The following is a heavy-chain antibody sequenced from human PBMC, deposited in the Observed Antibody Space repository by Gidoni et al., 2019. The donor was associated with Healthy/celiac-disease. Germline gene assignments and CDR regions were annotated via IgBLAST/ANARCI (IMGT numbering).Heavy chain of an antibody. CDR3: AKAFHYYGMDV. CDR2: ISWNSGSI. V-gene: IGHV3-9*01. Sequence: EVQLVESGGGLVQPGRSLRLSCAASGFTFDDYAMHWVRQAPGKGLEWVSGISWNSGSIGYADSVKGRFTISRDNAKNSLYLQMNSLRAEDTALYYCAKAFHYYGMDVWGQGTTVTVSS. J-gene: IGHJ6*02. CDR1: GFTFDDYA.